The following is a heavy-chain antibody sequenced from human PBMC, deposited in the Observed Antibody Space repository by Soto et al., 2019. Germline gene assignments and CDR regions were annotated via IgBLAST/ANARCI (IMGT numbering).Heavy chain of an antibody. CDR3: ARLVVVVVAARASYGMDV. J-gene: IGHJ6*02. CDR1: GGSFSGYY. D-gene: IGHD2-15*01. V-gene: IGHV4-34*01. CDR2: INHSGST. Sequence: QVQLQQWGAGLLKPSETLSLTCAVYGGSFSGYYWSWIRQPPGKGLEWIGEINHSGSTNYNPSLKSRVTISVDTSKNQFSLKLSSVTAADTAVYYCARLVVVVVAARASYGMDVWGQGTTVTVSS.